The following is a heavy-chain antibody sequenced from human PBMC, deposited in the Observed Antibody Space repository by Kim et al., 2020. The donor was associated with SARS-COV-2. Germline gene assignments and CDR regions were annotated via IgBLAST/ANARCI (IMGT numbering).Heavy chain of an antibody. V-gene: IGHV3-23*01. D-gene: IGHD2-21*02. CDR2: ISGSGDST. Sequence: GGSLRLSCAASGFTFSSYAMTWVRQAPGKGLEWVSAISGSGDSTYYADSVKGRFTISRDNSKNTLYLQMNSLRAEDTAVYYCAKTGSLGGYYNWFDPWGQGTLVTVSS. CDR1: GFTFSSYA. J-gene: IGHJ5*02. CDR3: AKTGSLGGYYNWFDP.